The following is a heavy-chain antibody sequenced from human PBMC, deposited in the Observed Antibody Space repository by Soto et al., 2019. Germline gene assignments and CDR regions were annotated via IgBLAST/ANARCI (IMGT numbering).Heavy chain of an antibody. Sequence: SVKVSCKASGGTFSSYAISWVRQAPGQGLEWMGGSIPIFGTANYAQKFQGRVTITVDDSTTTAEMEGSSLRSEDTAGYHCERDPLEYCGYSGSWSPPEWFDSWGQGTLVTVSS. CDR2: SIPIFGTA. D-gene: IGHD6-13*01. V-gene: IGHV1-69*13. J-gene: IGHJ5*01. CDR3: ERDPLEYCGYSGSWSPPEWFDS. CDR1: GGTFSSYA.